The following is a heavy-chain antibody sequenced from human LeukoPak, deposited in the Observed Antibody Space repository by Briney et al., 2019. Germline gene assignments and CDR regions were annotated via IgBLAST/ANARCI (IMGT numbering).Heavy chain of an antibody. CDR2: ISGSGGST. CDR1: GFTFSGYV. D-gene: IGHD1-26*01. V-gene: IGHV3-23*01. Sequence: GGSLRLSCAASGFTFSGYVMTWVRQPPGKGLQWVADISGSGGSTYYADSVKGRFTISRDNSKNTLYLQMNSLRAEDTAVYYCAKDKGRRGQWGAFDIWGQGTMVTVSS. J-gene: IGHJ3*02. CDR3: AKDKGRRGQWGAFDI.